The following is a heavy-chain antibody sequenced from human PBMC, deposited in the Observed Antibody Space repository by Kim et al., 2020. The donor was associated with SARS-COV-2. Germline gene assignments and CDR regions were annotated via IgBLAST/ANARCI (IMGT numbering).Heavy chain of an antibody. D-gene: IGHD2-2*01. CDR2: ISSSSSYI. V-gene: IGHV3-21*01. J-gene: IGHJ4*02. CDR1: GFTFSSYS. Sequence: GGSLRLSCAASGFTFSSYSMNWVRQAPGKGLEWVSSISSSSSYIYYADSVKGRFTISRDNAKNSLYLQMNSLRAEDTAVYYCAREVVPAATFDWGRPEYYFDYWGQGTLVTVSS. CDR3: AREVVPAATFDWGRPEYYFDY.